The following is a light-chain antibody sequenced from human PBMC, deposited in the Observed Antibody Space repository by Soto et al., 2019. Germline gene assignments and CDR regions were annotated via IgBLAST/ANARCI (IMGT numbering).Light chain of an antibody. CDR1: QSISIY. J-gene: IGKJ1*01. CDR2: AAS. CDR3: QQSYSTPPT. Sequence: DIQMTQSPSSLSASVGDRVTITCRASQSISIYLNWYQQKPGRSPKLLISAASSLQSGVPSRFSGSGSGTDFTLTISSLQPEDFATYYCQQSYSTPPTFGQGTKVEIK. V-gene: IGKV1-39*01.